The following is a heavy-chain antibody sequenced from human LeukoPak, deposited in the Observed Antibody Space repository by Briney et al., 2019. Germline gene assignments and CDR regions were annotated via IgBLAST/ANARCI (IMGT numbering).Heavy chain of an antibody. CDR2: IYSSGST. V-gene: IGHV4-4*07. J-gene: IGHJ4*01. D-gene: IGHD3-10*01. Sequence: SETLSLTCAVSGASISSFHWTWFRQPAGRGLEWIGLIYSSGSTLYNPSLQSRVAMSVDMTKNQLSLKLTSVTAADAATYYCAKKDGDLWGQGTLVTVSS. CDR3: AKKDGDL. CDR1: GASISSFH.